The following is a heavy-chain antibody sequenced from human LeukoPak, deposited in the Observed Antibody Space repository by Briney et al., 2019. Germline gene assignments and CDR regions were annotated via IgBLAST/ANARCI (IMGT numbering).Heavy chain of an antibody. J-gene: IGHJ4*02. Sequence: GGSLRLSCAASGFTFRSYGMVWVRQAPGKGLEYVSGITSNGGTTYYGNSVKGRFTISRDNSKGTLHLQMGSLRTEDMAVYYCARAMRWASDYWGQGTLVTVAS. CDR3: ARAMRWASDY. CDR1: GFTFRSYG. V-gene: IGHV3-64*01. CDR2: ITSNGGTT. D-gene: IGHD4-23*01.